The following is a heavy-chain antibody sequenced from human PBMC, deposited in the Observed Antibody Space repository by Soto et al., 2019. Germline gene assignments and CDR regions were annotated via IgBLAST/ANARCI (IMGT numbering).Heavy chain of an antibody. Sequence: ASVKVSCKASGYTFTSCAMHWVRQAPGQRLEWMGWINAGNGNTKYSQKFQGRVTITRDTSASTAYMEPSSLRSEDTAVYYCARAVSRAYYDFWSGYYYFDYWGQGTLVTVSS. J-gene: IGHJ4*02. D-gene: IGHD3-3*01. CDR3: ARAVSRAYYDFWSGYYYFDY. CDR2: INAGNGNT. V-gene: IGHV1-3*01. CDR1: GYTFTSCA.